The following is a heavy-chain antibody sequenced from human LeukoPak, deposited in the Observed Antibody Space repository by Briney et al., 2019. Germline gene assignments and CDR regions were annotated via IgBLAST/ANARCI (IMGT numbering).Heavy chain of an antibody. D-gene: IGHD3-10*01. Sequence: PGGSLRLSCAAAGLTMHWVRQGPGKGLEWGAVIWYDGSNKDYADSVKGRFTISRDDSENTLYLQMNSLRVEDTAVYYCAGGRETYGSPWLDPWGQGPLVTVSS. J-gene: IGHJ5*02. V-gene: IGHV3-33*01. CDR3: AGGRETYGSPWLDP. CDR1: GLT. CDR2: IWYDGSNK.